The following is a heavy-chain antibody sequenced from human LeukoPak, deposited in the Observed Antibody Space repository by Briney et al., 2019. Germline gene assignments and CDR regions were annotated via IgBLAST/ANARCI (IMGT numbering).Heavy chain of an antibody. CDR3: ARVTLDNTPPYFSYMDV. D-gene: IGHD2-15*01. CDR1: GGIFNSYS. J-gene: IGHJ6*03. Sequence: ASVKVSCKAAGGIFNSYSISWVRQAPGQGLEGMGGIIPAFGTPNYAQKFQGRVTITTDESTSTVYMEVSSLRSVDTAVYYCARVTLDNTPPYFSYMDVWGKGTTVTVSS. CDR2: IIPAFGTP. V-gene: IGHV1-69*05.